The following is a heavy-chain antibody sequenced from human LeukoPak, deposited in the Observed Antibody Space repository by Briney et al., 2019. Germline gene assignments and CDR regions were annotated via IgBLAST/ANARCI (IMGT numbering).Heavy chain of an antibody. J-gene: IGHJ4*02. CDR1: GFTFSGSW. Sequence: PGGSLRLSCAASGFTFSGSWMHWVRQTPGKGLVWVARIIGDGSATSYADSVKGRFTISRDNAKNTVYLEMNSLRYEDTAVYYCARFVMVTAGDNWGQGTPVTVSS. D-gene: IGHD2-21*02. V-gene: IGHV3-74*01. CDR2: IIGDGSAT. CDR3: ARFVMVTAGDN.